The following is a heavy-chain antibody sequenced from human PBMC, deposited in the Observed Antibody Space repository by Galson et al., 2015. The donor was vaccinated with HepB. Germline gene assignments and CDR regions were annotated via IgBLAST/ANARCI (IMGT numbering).Heavy chain of an antibody. CDR2: IKQDGSEE. V-gene: IGHV3-7*01. D-gene: IGHD3-10*01. CDR1: GFTFSSYW. CDR3: ARIPRRYGSGSYYQPWFDP. Sequence: SLRLSCAASGFTFSSYWMSWVRQAPGKGLERVANIKQDGSEEYYVDSVKGRFTISRDNAKNSLYLQMNSLRAEDTAVYYCARIPRRYGSGSYYQPWFDPWGQGTLVTVSS. J-gene: IGHJ5*02.